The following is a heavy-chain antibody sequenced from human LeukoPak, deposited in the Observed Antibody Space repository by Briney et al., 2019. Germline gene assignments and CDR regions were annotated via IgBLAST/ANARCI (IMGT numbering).Heavy chain of an antibody. Sequence: PSETLSLTCTVSGGSISSGDCYWSWIRQPPGKGLEWIGYIYYSGSTYYNPSLKSRVTISVDTSKNQFSLKLSSVTAADTAVYYCARSGITMEGAFDIWGQGTMVTVSS. CDR3: ARSGITMEGAFDI. CDR1: GGSISSGDCY. D-gene: IGHD3-10*01. CDR2: IYYSGST. V-gene: IGHV4-30-4*01. J-gene: IGHJ3*02.